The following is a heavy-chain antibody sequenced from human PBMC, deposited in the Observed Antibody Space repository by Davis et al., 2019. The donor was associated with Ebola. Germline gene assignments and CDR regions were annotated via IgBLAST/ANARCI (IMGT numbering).Heavy chain of an antibody. CDR1: GFTFDDYA. V-gene: IGHV3-9*01. J-gene: IGHJ4*02. CDR2: ISWNSGGI. Sequence: GGSLRLSCAASGFTFDDYAMHWVRQAPGKGLEWVSGISWNSGGIVYADSVKGRFTISRDNSKNTVYLQMTSLSADDTAVYYCAKGFWALSGESIDFWGLGTLVIVSS. CDR3: AKGFWALSGESIDF. D-gene: IGHD2/OR15-2a*01.